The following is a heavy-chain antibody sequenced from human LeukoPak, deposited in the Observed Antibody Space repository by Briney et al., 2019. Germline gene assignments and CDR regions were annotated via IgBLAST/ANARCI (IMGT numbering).Heavy chain of an antibody. D-gene: IGHD3-10*01. V-gene: IGHV3-21*01. Sequence: GGSLRLSCAASGFTFSSYSMNWVRQAPGKGLEWVSSISSSSSYIYYADSVKGRFTISRDNAKNSLYLQMNSLRAEDTAVYYRARDLHETYYYDPGAFDIWGQGTMVTVSS. CDR1: GFTFSSYS. J-gene: IGHJ3*02. CDR3: ARDLHETYYYDPGAFDI. CDR2: ISSSSSYI.